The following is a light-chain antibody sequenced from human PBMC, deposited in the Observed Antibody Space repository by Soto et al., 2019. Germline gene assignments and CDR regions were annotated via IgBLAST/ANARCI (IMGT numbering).Light chain of an antibody. CDR1: QSVSSY. CDR3: QQYASSSYP. J-gene: IGKJ2*01. V-gene: IGKV3-11*01. CDR2: DAS. Sequence: EIVLTQSPATLSLSPGERATLSCRASQSVSSYLAWYQQKPGQAPRLLIYDASNRATGVPARFSGSGSGTDFTLTISRLEPEDFAVYFCQQYASSSYPFGQGTKLEIK.